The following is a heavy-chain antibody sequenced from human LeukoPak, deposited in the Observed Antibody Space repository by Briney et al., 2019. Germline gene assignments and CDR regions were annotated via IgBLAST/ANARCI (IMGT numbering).Heavy chain of an antibody. J-gene: IGHJ3*02. CDR3: ARGSRLTGAFDI. D-gene: IGHD3-9*01. CDR1: GGSFSGYY. CDR2: INHSGST. V-gene: IGHV4-34*01. Sequence: SETLSLTCAVYGGSFSGYYGSWIRQSPGKGLEWIGEINHSGSTNSNPSLKSRVTISVDTSKNLFSLKLSSVTAADTAVYYCARGSRLTGAFDIWGQGTMVTVSS.